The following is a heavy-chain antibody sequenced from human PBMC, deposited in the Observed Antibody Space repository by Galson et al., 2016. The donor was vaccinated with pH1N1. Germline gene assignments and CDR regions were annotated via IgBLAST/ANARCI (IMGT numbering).Heavy chain of an antibody. V-gene: IGHV3-23*01. J-gene: IGHJ4*02. Sequence: SLRLSCAASGFTFSRYAMSWVRQAPGKGLEWVSAIRGSGDDTYYATSVKGRFTISRDNSKNTLYLQMNSLSGDETAVYYCAKLDYDFWSGYYRHFDYWGQGTLVTVSS. D-gene: IGHD3-3*01. CDR3: AKLDYDFWSGYYRHFDY. CDR1: GFTFSRYA. CDR2: IRGSGDDT.